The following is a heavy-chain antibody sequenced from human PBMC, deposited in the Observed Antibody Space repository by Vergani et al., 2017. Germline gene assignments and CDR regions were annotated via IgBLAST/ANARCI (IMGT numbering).Heavy chain of an antibody. V-gene: IGHV1-69*13. J-gene: IGHJ3*02. Sequence: QVQLVQSGAEVKKPGSSVKVSCKASGGTLTSHAINWVRQAPGQGLEWMGKISPVFGLRNYAQKFQGRVTIIADESTSTAYMELSSLRSEDTAVYYCARXLGAAGGYDAFNIWGQGTMVTVSS. CDR2: ISPVFGLR. CDR1: GGTLTSHA. CDR3: ARXLGAAGGYDAFNI. D-gene: IGHD5-12*01.